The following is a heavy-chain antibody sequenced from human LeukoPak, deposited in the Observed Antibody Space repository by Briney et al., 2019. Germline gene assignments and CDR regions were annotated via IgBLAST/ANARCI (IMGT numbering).Heavy chain of an antibody. J-gene: IGHJ5*02. V-gene: IGHV1-2*02. Sequence: ASVKVSCKASGYTFTGYYMHWVRQAPGQGLEWMGWINPTSGGTNYAQKFQARVTLTRDTSISTAYMELSRLRSDDTAVYYCARDTCSGGGCYPGWFDPWGQGTLVTVSS. CDR1: GYTFTGYY. D-gene: IGHD2-15*01. CDR2: INPTSGGT. CDR3: ARDTCSGGGCYPGWFDP.